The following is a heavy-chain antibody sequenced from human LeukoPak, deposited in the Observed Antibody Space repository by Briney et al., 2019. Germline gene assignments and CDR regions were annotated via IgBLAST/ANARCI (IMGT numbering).Heavy chain of an antibody. CDR2: IYYSGST. CDR3: ARGKYDFWSGSQGTEYFQH. CDR1: GGSISSGGYY. D-gene: IGHD3-3*01. Sequence: SETLSLTCTVSGGSISSGGYYWSWIRQHPGKGLEWIGYIYYSGSTYYNPSLKSRVTISVDTSKNQFSLKLSSVTAADTAVYYCARGKYDFWSGSQGTEYFQHWGQGTLVTVSS. V-gene: IGHV4-31*03. J-gene: IGHJ1*01.